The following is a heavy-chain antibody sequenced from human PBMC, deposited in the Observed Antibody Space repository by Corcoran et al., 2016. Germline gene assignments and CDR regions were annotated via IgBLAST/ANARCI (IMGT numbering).Heavy chain of an antibody. J-gene: IGHJ3*02. V-gene: IGHV4-39*07. Sequence: QLQLQESGPGLVKPSETLSLTCPVSGGSISSSSYYWGWIRQPPGQGLEWIGRIYYSGRTYYNPSLKSRVTISVDTSKNQFSLKLSSVTAADTAGYYCASTLDNDYGDYLGTLGAFDIWGQGTMVTVSS. CDR2: IYYSGRT. CDR3: ASTLDNDYGDYLGTLGAFDI. D-gene: IGHD4-17*01. CDR1: GGSISSSSYY.